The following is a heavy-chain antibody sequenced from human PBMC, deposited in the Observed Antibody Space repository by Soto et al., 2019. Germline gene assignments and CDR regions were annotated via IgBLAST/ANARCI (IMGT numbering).Heavy chain of an antibody. V-gene: IGHV4-59*01. CDR3: ARDVNRWELRGFFDP. Sequence: SETLSLTCSVSGGSIVDYYWSWIRQPPGKGLEWIGFIYYTGNTRYNPSLGSRVTISLDTSKNQFSLKLTSATAADTAFYYCARDVNRWELRGFFDPWGRGALVTVS. J-gene: IGHJ5*02. CDR2: IYYTGNT. D-gene: IGHD1-7*01. CDR1: GGSIVDYY.